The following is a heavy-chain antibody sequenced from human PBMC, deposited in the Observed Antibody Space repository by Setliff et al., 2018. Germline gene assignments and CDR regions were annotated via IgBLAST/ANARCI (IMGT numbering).Heavy chain of an antibody. CDR1: GGSISSGSYY. CDR3: ARGFDVCGGGACYTDGPYYFDY. J-gene: IGHJ4*02. CDR2: IHYSGST. D-gene: IGHD2-21*02. V-gene: IGHV4-39*07. Sequence: LSLTCTVSGGSISSGSYYWGWIRQPPRKGLEWIGSIHYSGSTYYNPSLKSRVTISVDTSKNQFSLKLSSVAAADTAVYYCARGFDVCGGGACYTDGPYYFDYWGLGTLVTVSS.